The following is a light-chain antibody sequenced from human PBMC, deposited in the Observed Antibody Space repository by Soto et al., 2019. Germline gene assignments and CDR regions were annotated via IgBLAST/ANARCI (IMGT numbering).Light chain of an antibody. CDR2: SAS. V-gene: IGKV3D-20*02. CDR3: QQRTNWLT. J-gene: IGKJ4*01. Sequence: EIVLTQPPGTLSLSPGERATLSCGASQSVTSSYLAWYQQKPGQAPRLLIYSASNRATGVPARFSGSGSGTDFTLTISSLEPEDFAVYYCQQRTNWLTFGGGTKVDIK. CDR1: QSVTSSY.